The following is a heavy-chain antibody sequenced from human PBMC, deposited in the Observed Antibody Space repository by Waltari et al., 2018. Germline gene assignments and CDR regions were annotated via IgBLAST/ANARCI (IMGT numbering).Heavy chain of an antibody. CDR3: ARHYGSGTYPLDY. J-gene: IGHJ4*02. CDR2: ISYTGST. D-gene: IGHD3-10*01. V-gene: IGHV4-59*01. Sequence: QVQLQESGPGLVKPSETLSLTCTISGGSISRYDWRWIRQPPGKRLEWLGYISYTGSTKYNPSLKSRITMLVDTSKNQFSLRLTSVTAADTAVYYCARHYGSGTYPLDYWGQGTLVTVSS. CDR1: GGSISRYD.